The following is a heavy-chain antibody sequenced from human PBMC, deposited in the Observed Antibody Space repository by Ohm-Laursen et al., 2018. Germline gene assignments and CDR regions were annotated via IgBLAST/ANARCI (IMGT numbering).Heavy chain of an antibody. CDR1: GGSFSGYY. CDR2: INHSGST. CDR3: ARGRGMYYYYGMDV. J-gene: IGHJ6*02. V-gene: IGHV4-34*01. Sequence: TLSLTCAVYGGSFSGYYWSWIRQPPGKGLEWIGEINHSGSTNYNPSLKSRVTISVDTSKNQFSLKLSSVTAADTAVYYCARGRGMYYYYGMDVWGQGTTVTVSS.